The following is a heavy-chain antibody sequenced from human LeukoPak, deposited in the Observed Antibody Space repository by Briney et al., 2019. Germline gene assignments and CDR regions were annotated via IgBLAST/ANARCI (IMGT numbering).Heavy chain of an antibody. CDR1: GFTVSSNH. CDR2: IFTSGDT. V-gene: IGHV3-66*02. Sequence: GGSLRLSCAASGFTVSSNHMNWVRQAPGKGLEWVSVIFTSGDTSYADSVKGRFTISRDSSKNTLFLQTNSLTPEDTAVYYCLRQGLGGAGRWGQGTLVTVSS. D-gene: IGHD6-19*01. CDR3: LRQGLGGAGR. J-gene: IGHJ4*02.